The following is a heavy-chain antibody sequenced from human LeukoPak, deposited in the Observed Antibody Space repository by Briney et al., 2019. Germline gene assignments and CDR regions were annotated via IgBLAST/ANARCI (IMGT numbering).Heavy chain of an antibody. CDR1: GGTFSSYA. CDR3: ARGFDGSGLMDV. V-gene: IGHV1-69*01. D-gene: IGHD3-10*01. CDR2: IIPIFGTA. J-gene: IGHJ6*04. Sequence: GSSVKVSSKASGGTFSSYAISWVRQAPGQGLEWMGGIIPIFGTANYAQKFQGRVTITADESTSTAYMELSSLRSEDTAVYYCARGFDGSGLMDVWGKGTTVTVSS.